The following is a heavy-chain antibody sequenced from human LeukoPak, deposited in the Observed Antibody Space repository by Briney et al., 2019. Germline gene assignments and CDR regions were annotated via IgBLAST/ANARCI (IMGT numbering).Heavy chain of an antibody. V-gene: IGHV4-30-2*01. J-gene: IGHJ5*02. D-gene: IGHD2-15*01. CDR2: IYHSGST. CDR1: GGSISSGGYS. CDR3: ARESCSGGSCYPSWFDP. Sequence: PSDTLSLTCAVSGGSISSGGYSWSWIRQPPGKGLDWIGYIYHSGSTYYNPSLNSRVTISVDRPKNQFSLKLSSVTAADTAVYYCARESCSGGSCYPSWFDPWGQGTLVTVSS.